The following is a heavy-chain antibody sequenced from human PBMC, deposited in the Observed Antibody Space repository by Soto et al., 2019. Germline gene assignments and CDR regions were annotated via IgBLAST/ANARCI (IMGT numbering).Heavy chain of an antibody. Sequence: SETLSLTCTVSGGSISSYYWSWIRQPPGKGLEWIGYIYYSGSTNYNPSLKSRVTISVDTSKNQFSLKLSSVTAADTAVYYCASRDGGKFDYWGQGTQVTVSS. J-gene: IGHJ4*02. CDR3: ASRDGGKFDY. D-gene: IGHD2-21*02. V-gene: IGHV4-59*01. CDR2: IYYSGST. CDR1: GGSISSYY.